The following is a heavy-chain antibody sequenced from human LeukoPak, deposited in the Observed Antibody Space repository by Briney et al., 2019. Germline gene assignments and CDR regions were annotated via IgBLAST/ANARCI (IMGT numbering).Heavy chain of an antibody. V-gene: IGHV3-30*18. CDR3: AKLIGYCSSTSCYGSY. CDR1: GFTFSSYG. D-gene: IGHD2-2*01. CDR2: ISYDGSNK. J-gene: IGHJ4*02. Sequence: GGSLRLSCAASGFTFSSYGMHWVRQAPGKGLEWLAVISYDGSNKYYADSVKGRLTISRDNSKNTLYLQMNSLRAEDTAVYYCAKLIGYCSSTSCYGSYWGQGTLVTVSS.